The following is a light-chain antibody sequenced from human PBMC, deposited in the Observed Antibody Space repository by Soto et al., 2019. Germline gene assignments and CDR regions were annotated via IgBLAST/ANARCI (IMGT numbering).Light chain of an antibody. CDR1: QSISSY. V-gene: IGKV1-39*01. J-gene: IGKJ5*01. Sequence: DIQMTQSPSSLSASVRDRVTITCRASQSISSYLNWYQRKPGKAXKLLIYAASSLQSGVPSRFSGSGSGTDFTLTISSLQTEDFAAYYCQQSYRTPSITFGQGTRLEIK. CDR3: QQSYRTPSIT. CDR2: AAS.